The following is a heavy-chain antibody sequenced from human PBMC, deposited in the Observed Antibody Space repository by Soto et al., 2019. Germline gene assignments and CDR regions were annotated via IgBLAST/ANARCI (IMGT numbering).Heavy chain of an antibody. CDR1: GFTFSNAW. V-gene: IGHV3-15*07. J-gene: IGHJ3*02. CDR3: TTLQPIAVAGPGGRAFDI. CDR2: IKSKTDGGTT. D-gene: IGHD6-19*01. Sequence: EVQLVESGGGLVKPGGSLRLSCAASGFTFSNAWMNWVRQAPGKGLEWVGRIKSKTDGGTTDYAAPVKGRFTISRDDSKNTLYLQMNSLKTEDTAVYYCTTLQPIAVAGPGGRAFDIWGQGTMVTVSS.